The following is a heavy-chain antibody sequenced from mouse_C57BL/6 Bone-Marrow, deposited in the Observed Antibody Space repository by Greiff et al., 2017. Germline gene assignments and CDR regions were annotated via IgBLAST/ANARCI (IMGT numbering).Heavy chain of an antibody. CDR1: GYAFSSSW. D-gene: IGHD1-1*01. CDR2: IYPGDGDT. Sequence: QVQLQQSGPELVKPGASVKISCKASGYAFSSSWMNWVQQRPGTGLEWIGRIYPGDGDTNYNGKFKGKATLTADKSSSTAYMQLSSLTSEDSAVYFCASNYDFADWGQGTLVTVSA. CDR3: ASNYDFAD. V-gene: IGHV1-82*01. J-gene: IGHJ3*01.